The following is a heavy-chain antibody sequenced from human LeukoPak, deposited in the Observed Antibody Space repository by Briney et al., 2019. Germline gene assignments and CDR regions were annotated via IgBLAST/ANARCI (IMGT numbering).Heavy chain of an antibody. CDR2: ISSTSSYT. V-gene: IGHV3-11*06. CDR3: ASSGEGYCSSTSCYPSWFDP. Sequence: GGSLRLSCAASGFTFSDYYMSCIPEAPRKGLEWVSYISSTSSYTNYADSVKGRFTISRDNAKNSLYLQMNSLRAEDTAVYYCASSGEGYCSSTSCYPSWFDPWGQGTLVTVSS. D-gene: IGHD2-2*01. J-gene: IGHJ5*02. CDR1: GFTFSDYY.